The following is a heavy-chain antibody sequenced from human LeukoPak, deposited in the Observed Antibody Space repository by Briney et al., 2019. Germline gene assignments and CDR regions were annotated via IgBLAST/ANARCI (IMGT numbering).Heavy chain of an antibody. Sequence: SETLSLXCTVSGGSIGSSSYHWGWIRQPPGKGLEWIGNIYSSGSTHYNPSLKSRVTISVDTSKNHFSLKLSSVTATDTAVYYCAGLIVGATTKDYWGQGTLVTVSS. J-gene: IGHJ4*02. CDR2: IYSSGST. CDR3: AGLIVGATTKDY. D-gene: IGHD1-26*01. CDR1: GGSIGSSSYH. V-gene: IGHV4-39*01.